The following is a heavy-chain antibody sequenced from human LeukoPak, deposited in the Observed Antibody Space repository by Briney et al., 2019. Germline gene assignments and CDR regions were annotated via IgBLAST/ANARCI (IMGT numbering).Heavy chain of an antibody. CDR3: ARGGYCSSTSCYNPLLFDY. Sequence: GGSLRLSCAASGFTFSDYYMSWIRQAPGKGLEWVSYIGSSGSTIYYADSVKGRFTISRDNAKNSLYLQMNSLRAEDTAVYYCARGGYCSSTSCYNPLLFDYWGQGTLVTVSS. V-gene: IGHV3-11*01. CDR2: IGSSGSTI. CDR1: GFTFSDYY. J-gene: IGHJ4*02. D-gene: IGHD2-2*02.